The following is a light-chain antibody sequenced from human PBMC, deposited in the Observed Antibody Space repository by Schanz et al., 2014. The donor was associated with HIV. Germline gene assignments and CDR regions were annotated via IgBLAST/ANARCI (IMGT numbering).Light chain of an antibody. CDR3: QQTNTFLSLS. Sequence: DVQLTQAPSSVPSSVGDRVTITCRASPDISNWVAWYPQKPGEAPKLRIFGAFRLPRGVPSRFSGSGSGTDFTLTISSLQPEDVATYFCQQTNTFLSLSFGRGTKVEIK. CDR1: PDISNW. V-gene: IGKV1-12*01. CDR2: GAF. J-gene: IGKJ4*01.